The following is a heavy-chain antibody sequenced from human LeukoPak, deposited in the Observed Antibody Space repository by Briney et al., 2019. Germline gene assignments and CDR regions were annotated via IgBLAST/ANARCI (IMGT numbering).Heavy chain of an antibody. D-gene: IGHD3/OR15-3a*01. CDR2: ICGSGVYT. CDR3: VKGGIERFGLVPDWFDP. J-gene: IGHJ5*02. CDR1: GFTLRKYA. V-gene: IGHV3-23*01. Sequence: PGGSLRLSCAASGFTLRKYAMTWVRQAPGEGLERVSRICGSGVYTFYADSVKGRFNISRDISKNTLSLQMNTLRAEDTAIYYCVKGGIERFGLVPDWFDPWGQGTLVSVSS.